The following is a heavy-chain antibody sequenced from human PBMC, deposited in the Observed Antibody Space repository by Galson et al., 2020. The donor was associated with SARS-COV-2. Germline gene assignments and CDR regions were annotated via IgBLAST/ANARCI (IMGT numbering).Heavy chain of an antibody. Sequence: GGSLRLSCAVSGFTFSSYTMNWVRQAPGKGLEWVSAISSNSDYIYYADSVKGRFTISRDNGKNSLDLQMNSLRAEGTAVYYCARDASWAMFGMDVWGQGTTVTVSS. D-gene: IGHD1-26*01. V-gene: IGHV3-21*01. CDR1: GFTFSSYT. CDR2: ISSNSDYI. CDR3: ARDASWAMFGMDV. J-gene: IGHJ6*02.